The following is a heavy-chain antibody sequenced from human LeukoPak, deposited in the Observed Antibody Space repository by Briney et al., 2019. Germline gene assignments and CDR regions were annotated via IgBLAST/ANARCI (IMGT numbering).Heavy chain of an antibody. CDR1: GFTFSSYG. D-gene: IGHD3-10*01. Sequence: GGSLRLSCAASGFTFSSYGMSWVRQAPGKGLEWVAFIRYDGNDKFYADSVKGRFTISRDTSRNTLFLQMNSLRTDDTAVYYCAKDLMRDRWFGESWGQGTLVTVSS. CDR3: AKDLMRDRWFGES. CDR2: IRYDGNDK. V-gene: IGHV3-30*02. J-gene: IGHJ5*02.